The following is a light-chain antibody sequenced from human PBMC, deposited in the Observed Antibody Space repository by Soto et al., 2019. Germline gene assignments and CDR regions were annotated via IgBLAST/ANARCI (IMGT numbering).Light chain of an antibody. J-gene: IGLJ3*02. CDR3: SSYTTSSTWV. Sequence: QSALTQPASVSGSPGQSITISCTGTISDVGGHNYVSWYQQYPDKAPKLMIYEVTNRPSGVSNRFSGSKSGNTASLTVSGLQAEDEADYYCSSYTTSSTWVFGGGTKLTVL. CDR1: ISDVGGHNY. CDR2: EVT. V-gene: IGLV2-14*01.